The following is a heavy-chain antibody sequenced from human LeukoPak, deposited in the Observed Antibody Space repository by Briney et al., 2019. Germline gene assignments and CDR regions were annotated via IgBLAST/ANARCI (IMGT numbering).Heavy chain of an antibody. J-gene: IGHJ3*02. Sequence: ASVKVSCKASGYTFTGYYMHWVRQAPGQGLEWMGWINPNSGGTNYAQKFQGRVTMTRDTSISTAYMELSRLRSDDTAVYYCARGVVGYSYAPDAFDTWGQGTMVTVSS. CDR3: ARGVVGYSYAPDAFDT. CDR1: GYTFTGYY. D-gene: IGHD5-18*01. CDR2: INPNSGGT. V-gene: IGHV1-2*02.